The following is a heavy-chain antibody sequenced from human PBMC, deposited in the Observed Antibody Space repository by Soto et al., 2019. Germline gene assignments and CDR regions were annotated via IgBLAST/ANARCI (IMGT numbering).Heavy chain of an antibody. D-gene: IGHD3-16*01. CDR3: GSNDYDGGSSGPVPDY. Sequence: GATVKVSCKSSGGTFSSYAISWVRQAPGQGLEWMGGIIPIFGTANYAQKFQARVTITTDESTSTAYMELSSLRSEDTAVYYWGSNDYDGGSSGPVPDYWGHGSRVTVSS. J-gene: IGHJ4*01. V-gene: IGHV1-69*05. CDR2: IIPIFGTA. CDR1: GGTFSSYA.